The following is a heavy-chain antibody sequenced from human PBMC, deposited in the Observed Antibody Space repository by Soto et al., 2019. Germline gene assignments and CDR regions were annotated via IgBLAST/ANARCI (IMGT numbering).Heavy chain of an antibody. CDR2: ISAYNGNT. V-gene: IGHV1-18*01. CDR1: GYTFTSYG. J-gene: IGHJ6*03. Sequence: QVQLVQSGAEVKKPGASVKVPCKASGYTFTSYGISWVRQAPGQGLEWMGWISAYNGNTNYAQKLQGRVTMTTDTPMSTAYMELRSMRSNDTSVYYCAREITPWNNYVFGYYFYYIDVWGKGTTVTVSS. CDR3: AREITPWNNYVFGYYFYYIDV. D-gene: IGHD3-16*01.